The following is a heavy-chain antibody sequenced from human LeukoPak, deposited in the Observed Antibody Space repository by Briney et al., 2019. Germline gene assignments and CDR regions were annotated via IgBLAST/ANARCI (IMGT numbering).Heavy chain of an antibody. CDR2: ISSDGSNK. CDR3: ASHYDTSGYHYFDF. CDR1: GFTFSNYA. D-gene: IGHD3-22*01. Sequence: PGGSLRLSCAASGFTFSNYAMHWVRQAPGKGLEWVAVISSDGSNKYYADSVKGRFTISRDNSKNTLYLQMNSLRAEDTAVYSCASHYDTSGYHYFDFWGQGTPVTVSS. V-gene: IGHV3-30-3*01. J-gene: IGHJ4*02.